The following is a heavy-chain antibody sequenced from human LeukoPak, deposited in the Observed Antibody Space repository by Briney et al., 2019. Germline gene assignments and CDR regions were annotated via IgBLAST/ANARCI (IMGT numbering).Heavy chain of an antibody. J-gene: IGHJ4*02. V-gene: IGHV1-2*02. CDR2: INPNSGGT. CDR1: GYTFTSYG. CDR3: ARDLGDTGDY. Sequence: ASVKVSCKASGYTFTSYGISWVRQAPGQGLEWMGWINPNSGGTNYAQKFQGRVSMTRDTSISTAYMELSRLRSDDTAVYYCARDLGDTGDYWGQGTLVTVSS. D-gene: IGHD3-16*01.